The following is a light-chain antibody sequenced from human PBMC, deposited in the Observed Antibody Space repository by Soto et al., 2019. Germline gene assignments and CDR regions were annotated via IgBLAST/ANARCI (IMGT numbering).Light chain of an antibody. CDR2: DTS. CDR3: QQCGSSPS. Sequence: EIVLTQSPGTLSLSPGERAALCCRASQSVSSSYLAWYQQKPGQAPRLLIYDTSSRATGIPDRFSGSGSGTDFTLAISRLEPEDFAVYYCQQCGSSPSFGQGTKVELK. J-gene: IGKJ1*01. V-gene: IGKV3-20*01. CDR1: QSVSSSY.